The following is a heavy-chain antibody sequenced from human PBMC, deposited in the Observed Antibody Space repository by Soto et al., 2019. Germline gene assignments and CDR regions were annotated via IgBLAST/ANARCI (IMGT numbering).Heavy chain of an antibody. Sequence: QVQLVESGGALVKPGGSLRLSCAASGFTFSDYYRSWIRQAPGKGLERVSYISSSGSTIYYADSVKGRFTTSRDNAKNSLYLQMNSLRAEDTAVYYCARSPALGYTYDYFDYWGQGTLVTVSS. CDR3: ARSPALGYTYDYFDY. CDR2: ISSSGSTI. J-gene: IGHJ4*02. V-gene: IGHV3-11*01. CDR1: GFTFSDYY. D-gene: IGHD5-18*01.